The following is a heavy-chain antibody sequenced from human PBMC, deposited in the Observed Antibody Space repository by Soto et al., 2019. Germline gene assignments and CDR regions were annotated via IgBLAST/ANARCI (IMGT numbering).Heavy chain of an antibody. CDR3: ATERLFCVVDLYRMAV. D-gene: IGHD3-3*01. CDR1: GYTLTELS. CDR2: FDPEDGET. V-gene: IGHV1-24*01. Sequence: ASVKVSCKVSGYTLTELSMHWVRQAPGKGLEWMGGFDPEDGETIYAQKFQGRVTMTEDTSTDTAYMELSSLRSEDTAVYYCATERLFCVVDLYRMAVWDKRTTVTVSS. J-gene: IGHJ6*04.